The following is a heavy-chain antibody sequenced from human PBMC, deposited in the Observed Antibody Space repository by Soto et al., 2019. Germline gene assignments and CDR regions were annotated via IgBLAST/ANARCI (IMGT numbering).Heavy chain of an antibody. V-gene: IGHV5-51*01. CDR1: GYNFKTYW. J-gene: IGHJ3*02. CDR3: ARQQRYMATITNYAFDI. Sequence: GESLKISCKGSGYNFKTYWIAWVRQMPGQGLEWMGIIYPGDSDTTYSPSFQGQVTISVDKTISTAYLQLSSLKASDTAMYYCARQQRYMATITNYAFDIWGQGTMVTVSS. CDR2: IYPGDSDT. D-gene: IGHD3-16*02.